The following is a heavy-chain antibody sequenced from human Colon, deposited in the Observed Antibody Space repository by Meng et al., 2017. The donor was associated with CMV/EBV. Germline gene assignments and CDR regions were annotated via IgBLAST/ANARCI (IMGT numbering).Heavy chain of an antibody. CDR2: IKQDGSDK. CDR3: ARGGCIGSNCYRNYYYYGMDV. D-gene: IGHD2-15*01. V-gene: IGHV3-7*01. Sequence: GESLKISFVVSGFSLSDYWMNWVRQAPGKGLEWVANIKQDGSDKHYVESVKGRFIVSRDNGKNSLHLQMNNLRAEDTGVYYCARGGCIGSNCYRNYYYYGMDVWGQGTTVTVSS. CDR1: GFSLSDYW. J-gene: IGHJ6*02.